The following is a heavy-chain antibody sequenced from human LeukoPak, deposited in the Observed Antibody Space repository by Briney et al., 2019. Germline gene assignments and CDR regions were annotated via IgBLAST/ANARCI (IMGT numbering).Heavy chain of an antibody. Sequence: PGGSLRLSCAASGFTFSSYWMSWVRQAPGKGLEWVSAISGSGGSTYYADSVKGRFTISRDNSKNTLYLQMNSLRAEDTAVYYCAKGSYSSSWSTGDYWGQGTLVTVSS. V-gene: IGHV3-23*01. CDR3: AKGSYSSSWSTGDY. CDR1: GFTFSSYW. D-gene: IGHD6-13*01. J-gene: IGHJ4*02. CDR2: ISGSGGST.